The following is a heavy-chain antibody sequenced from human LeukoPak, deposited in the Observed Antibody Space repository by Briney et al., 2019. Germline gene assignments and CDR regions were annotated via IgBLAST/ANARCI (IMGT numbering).Heavy chain of an antibody. V-gene: IGHV3-30-3*01. Sequence: GGSLRLSCAASGFTFSSFAMHWVRQTPGKGLEWVGLISYDGSNEYYAESLKGRFTISRDNSKNTVFLQMNSLRTEGTAVYYCARRSASGEHYFDYWGQGTLVTVSS. CDR2: ISYDGSNE. D-gene: IGHD3-10*01. CDR3: ARRSASGEHYFDY. CDR1: GFTFSSFA. J-gene: IGHJ4*02.